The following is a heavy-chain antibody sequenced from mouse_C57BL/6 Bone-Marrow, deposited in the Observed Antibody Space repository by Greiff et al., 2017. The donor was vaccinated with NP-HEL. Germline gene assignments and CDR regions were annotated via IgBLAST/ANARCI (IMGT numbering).Heavy chain of an antibody. V-gene: IGHV1-42*01. Sequence: EVQLQQSGPELVKPGASVKISCKASGYSFTGYYMNWVKQSPEKSLEWIGELNPSTGGTTYNQKFKAKATLTVDKSSSTAYMQLKSLTSEDSAVYYCARLDDGYLIAYWGQGTLVTVSA. D-gene: IGHD2-3*01. CDR3: ARLDDGYLIAY. CDR1: GYSFTGYY. J-gene: IGHJ3*01. CDR2: LNPSTGGT.